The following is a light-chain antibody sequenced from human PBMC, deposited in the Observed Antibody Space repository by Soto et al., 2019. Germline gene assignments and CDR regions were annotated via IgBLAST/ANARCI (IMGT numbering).Light chain of an antibody. CDR2: AAS. J-gene: IGKJ4*01. V-gene: IGKV1-27*01. CDR1: HCISNC. Sequence: DIQMTQSPSSLSASVGDRVTITCLASHCISNCLAWYQLKPGKVPTLLIYAASTLQSGVPSRFSGSASGAGCTLSISSLQPEDVATYYCPIYNSVPPTFGGGTKMEIK. CDR3: PIYNSVPPT.